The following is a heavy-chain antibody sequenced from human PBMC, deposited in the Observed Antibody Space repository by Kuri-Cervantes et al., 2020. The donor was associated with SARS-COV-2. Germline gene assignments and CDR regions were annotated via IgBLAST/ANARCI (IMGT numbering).Heavy chain of an antibody. J-gene: IGHJ3*02. V-gene: IGHV1-18*01. CDR2: ISAYNGNT. CDR1: GYTFTSYG. CDR3: ARGWQQQLVGDAFDI. D-gene: IGHD6-13*01. Sequence: ASVKVSCKASGYTFTSYGISWVRQAPGQGLEWMGWISAYNGNTNYAQKFQGRVTITRNTSISTAYMELSSLRSEDTAVYYCARGWQQQLVGDAFDIWGQGTMVTVSS.